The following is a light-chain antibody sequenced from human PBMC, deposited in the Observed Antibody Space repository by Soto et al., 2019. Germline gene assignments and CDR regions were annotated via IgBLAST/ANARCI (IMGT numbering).Light chain of an antibody. CDR2: NDT. CDR3: QSTDSSGSSVV. J-gene: IGLJ2*01. V-gene: IGLV3-25*03. Sequence: SYELTQPPSVSLSPGQTARITCSGDALPKQFAHWYQQKAGQAPVILIYNDTERPSGIPERFSGSSSGTTVTLTISGLPAEDEADYYCQSTDSSGSSVVFGGGTKLTVL. CDR1: ALPKQF.